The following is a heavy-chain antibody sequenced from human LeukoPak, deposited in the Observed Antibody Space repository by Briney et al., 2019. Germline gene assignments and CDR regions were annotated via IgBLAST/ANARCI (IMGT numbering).Heavy chain of an antibody. CDR1: GFTFSSFA. J-gene: IGHJ4*02. D-gene: IGHD6-19*01. Sequence: SGGSLRLSCAASGFTFSSFAMSWVRRAPGKGLERVSTISGSGTTTYYADSVRGRFTVSRDNSKSTLYLQMNSLRAEDTAVYYCAKDLSMAVTGSPFDYWGQGTLVTVSS. V-gene: IGHV3-23*01. CDR2: ISGSGTTT. CDR3: AKDLSMAVTGSPFDY.